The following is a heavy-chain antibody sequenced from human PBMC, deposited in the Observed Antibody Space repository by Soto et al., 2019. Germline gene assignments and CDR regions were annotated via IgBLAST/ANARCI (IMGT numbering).Heavy chain of an antibody. Sequence: SETLSLTCTVSGGSISSGGYYWSWIRQHPGKGLEWIGYIYYSGSTNYNPSLKSRVTISVDTSKNQFSLKLSSVTAADTAVYYCAREGRRSGYFPYYYYYYMDVWGKGTTVTVSS. V-gene: IGHV4-61*08. J-gene: IGHJ6*03. CDR1: GGSISSGGYY. CDR2: IYYSGST. CDR3: AREGRRSGYFPYYYYYYMDV. D-gene: IGHD3-3*01.